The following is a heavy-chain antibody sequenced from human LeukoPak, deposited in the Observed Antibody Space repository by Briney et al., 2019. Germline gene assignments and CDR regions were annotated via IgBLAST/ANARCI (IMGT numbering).Heavy chain of an antibody. CDR1: GGSISSYY. V-gene: IGHV4-59*01. J-gene: IGHJ4*02. D-gene: IGHD3-10*01. CDR2: IYYSGST. CDR3: ARAGFGELLAYPSNPFDY. Sequence: SETLSLTCTVTGGSISSYYWSWIRQPPGKGLEWIGYIYYSGSTNYNPSLKSRVTISVDTSKNQFSLKLSSVTAADTAVYYCARAGFGELLAYPSNPFDYWGQGTLVTVSS.